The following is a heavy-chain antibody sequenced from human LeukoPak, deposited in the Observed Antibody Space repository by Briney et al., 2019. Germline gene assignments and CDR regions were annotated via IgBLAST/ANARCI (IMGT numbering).Heavy chain of an antibody. CDR1: GGTFSSYA. CDR3: ASSGVHDYGDYSPVYYFDY. V-gene: IGHV1-69*13. Sequence: SVKVSCKASGGTFSSYAISWVRQAPGQGLEWMGGIIPIFGTANYAQKFQGRVTITADESTSTAYMELSSLRSEDTAVYYCASSGVHDYGDYSPVYYFDYWGQGTLVTVSS. CDR2: IIPIFGTA. J-gene: IGHJ4*02. D-gene: IGHD4-17*01.